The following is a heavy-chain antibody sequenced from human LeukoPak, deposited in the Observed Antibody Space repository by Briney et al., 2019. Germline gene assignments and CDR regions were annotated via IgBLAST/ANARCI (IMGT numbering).Heavy chain of an antibody. CDR3: ARLADYDRSGYFDY. Sequence: PGGSLRLSCAASGFTFSSYWMHWVRQAPGKGLVWVSRINSDGSSTSYADSVKGRFTISRDNAKNSLYLQMNSLRGEDTAVYYCARLADYDRSGYFDYWGQGTLVTVSS. CDR1: GFTFSSYW. J-gene: IGHJ4*02. V-gene: IGHV3-74*01. CDR2: INSDGSST. D-gene: IGHD3-22*01.